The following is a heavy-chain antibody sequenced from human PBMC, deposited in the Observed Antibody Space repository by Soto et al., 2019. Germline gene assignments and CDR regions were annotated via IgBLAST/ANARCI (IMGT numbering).Heavy chain of an antibody. CDR3: ARDSVVVRGVIPTGGWFDP. D-gene: IGHD3-10*01. CDR1: GYTFASYG. J-gene: IGHJ5*02. CDR2: ISAYNGNT. V-gene: IGHV1-18*01. Sequence: ASVKVSCKASGYTFASYGISGVRQAPGQGLEWMGWISAYNGNTNYAQKLQGRVTMTTDTSTSTAYMELRSLRSDDTAVYYCARDSVVVRGVIPTGGWFDPWGQGTLVTVSS.